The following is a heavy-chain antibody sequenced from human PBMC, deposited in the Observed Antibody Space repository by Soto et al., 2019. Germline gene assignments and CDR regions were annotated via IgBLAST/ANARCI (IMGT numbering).Heavy chain of an antibody. Sequence: GASVKVSCKASGGTFSSYAISWVRQAPGQGLEWMGGIIPIFGTANYAQKFQGRVTITADKSTSTAYMELSSLRSEDTAVYYCASRSYGSFEADYYYGMDVWGQGTTVTVS. CDR1: GGTFSSYA. CDR3: ASRSYGSFEADYYYGMDV. V-gene: IGHV1-69*06. J-gene: IGHJ6*02. D-gene: IGHD5-18*01. CDR2: IIPIFGTA.